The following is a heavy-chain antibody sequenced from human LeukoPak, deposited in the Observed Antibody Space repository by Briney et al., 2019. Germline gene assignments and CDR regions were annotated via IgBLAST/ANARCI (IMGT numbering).Heavy chain of an antibody. CDR3: ARDQRYCSSSSCPWEPFDY. D-gene: IGHD2-2*01. V-gene: IGHV3-7*05. Sequence: PGGSLRLSCAASGFXFSSYWISWVRQAPGKGLEWLANIKQDGSEKYYVDSVKGRFTISRDNAKNSLYLQMNSLRAEDTAVYYCARDQRYCSSSSCPWEPFDYWGQGTLVTVSS. CDR2: IKQDGSEK. J-gene: IGHJ4*02. CDR1: GFXFSSYW.